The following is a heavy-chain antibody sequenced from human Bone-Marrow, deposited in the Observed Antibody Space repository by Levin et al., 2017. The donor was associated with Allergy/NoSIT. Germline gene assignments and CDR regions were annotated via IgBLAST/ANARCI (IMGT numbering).Heavy chain of an antibody. CDR3: AREVRDYHDSGSYRFYDYFGMDV. V-gene: IGHV3-9*01. J-gene: IGHJ6*02. Sequence: PGGSLRLSCVATGFRFDDYAMHWVRLVPGKGLEWVSGITWQVDVMGYADSVKGRFTISRDNAKKSLYLHMNSLKIEDTALYYCAREVRDYHDSGSYRFYDYFGMDVWGQGTTVTVSS. D-gene: IGHD3-10*01. CDR1: GFRFDDYA. CDR2: ITWQVDVM.